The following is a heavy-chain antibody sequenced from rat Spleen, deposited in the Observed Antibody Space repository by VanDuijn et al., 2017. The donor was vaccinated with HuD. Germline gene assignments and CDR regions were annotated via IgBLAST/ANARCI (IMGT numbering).Heavy chain of an antibody. Sequence: EVQLVESDGGLVQPGRSLKLSCAASGFTFSDYYMAWVRQAPTKGLEWVATISYDGGRNFYRDSVKGRFTISRDNAKSSLYLQMDSLRYEDTATYYCARHWGYWGQGVMVTVSS. D-gene: IGHD4-6*01. CDR3: ARHWGY. CDR1: GFTFSDYY. V-gene: IGHV5-29*01. J-gene: IGHJ2*01. CDR2: ISYDGGRN.